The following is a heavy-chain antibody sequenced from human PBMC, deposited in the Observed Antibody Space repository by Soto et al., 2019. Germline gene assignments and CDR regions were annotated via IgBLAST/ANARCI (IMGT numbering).Heavy chain of an antibody. CDR2: ISAYNGNT. V-gene: IGHV1-18*01. CDR3: TRVHYYDSSGYYDY. CDR1: GYTFTSYG. J-gene: IGHJ4*02. Sequence: ASVKVSCKASGYTFTSYGISWVRQPPGQGLEWMGWISAYNGNTNYAQKLQGRVTMTTDTYTSTGYMELRSLRSDGTAVYYCTRVHYYDSSGYYDYWGQGTLVTVSS. D-gene: IGHD3-22*01.